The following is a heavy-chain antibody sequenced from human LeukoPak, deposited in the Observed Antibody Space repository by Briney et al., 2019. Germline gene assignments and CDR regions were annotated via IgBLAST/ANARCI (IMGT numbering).Heavy chain of an antibody. CDR2: VSASGNIV. Sequence: PGGSLRLSCAASGFTFTIFEMNWFRQAPGRGLEGIAYVSASGNIVDYAESVKGRFTISRDNSKSSLYLRMNSLRAEDTAVYYCAALYYIKGTYWGQGTLVTVSS. J-gene: IGHJ4*02. CDR1: GFTFTIFE. V-gene: IGHV3-48*03. CDR3: AALYYIKGTY. D-gene: IGHD3-10*01.